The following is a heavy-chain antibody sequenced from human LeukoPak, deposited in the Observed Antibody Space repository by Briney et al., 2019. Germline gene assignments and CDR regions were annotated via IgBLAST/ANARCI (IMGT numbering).Heavy chain of an antibody. V-gene: IGHV3-48*01. D-gene: IGHD3-9*01. CDR3: VRGLGTGSY. J-gene: IGHJ4*02. CDR1: GFTFSSYT. CDR2: ISSSSSTI. Sequence: GGSLRLSCAASGFTFSSYTMNWVRQAPGKGLEWVSYISSSSSTIYYADSVKGRFTISRDNAKNSLFLQMNSLRVEDTAVYYCVRGLGTGSYWGQGTLVTVSP.